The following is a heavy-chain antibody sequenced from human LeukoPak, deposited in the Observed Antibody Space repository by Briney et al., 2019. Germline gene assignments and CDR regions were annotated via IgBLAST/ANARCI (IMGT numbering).Heavy chain of an antibody. V-gene: IGHV1-2*06. CDR2: INPNSGGT. CDR3: AREPAAVAGKGCYYYYYMDV. CDR1: GYTFTGYY. Sequence: ASVKVSCKASGYTFTGYYMHWVRQAPGQGLEWMGRINPNSGGTNYAQKFQGRVTMTRDTSISTAYMELSRLRSDDTAVYYCAREPAAVAGKGCYYYYYMDVWGKGTTVTVSS. D-gene: IGHD6-19*01. J-gene: IGHJ6*03.